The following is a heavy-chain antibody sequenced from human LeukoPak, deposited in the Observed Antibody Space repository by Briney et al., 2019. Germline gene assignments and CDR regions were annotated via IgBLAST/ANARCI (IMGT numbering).Heavy chain of an antibody. CDR2: IYYSGST. CDR3: ARHLGSSWYEGLDF. D-gene: IGHD6-13*01. V-gene: IGHV4-39*01. Sequence: SETLSLTCTVSGGPISSSRYYWGWIRQPPGKGLERIGSIYYSGSTYYNPSLKSRVTISVDTSNNQFYLKLSSVTAADTAVYYCARHLGSSWYEGLDFWGQGTLVTVSS. J-gene: IGHJ4*02. CDR1: GGPISSSRYY.